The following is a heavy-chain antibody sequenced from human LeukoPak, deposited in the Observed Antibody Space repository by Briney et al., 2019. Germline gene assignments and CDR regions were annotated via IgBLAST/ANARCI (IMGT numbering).Heavy chain of an antibody. D-gene: IGHD2-8*01. Sequence: ASVRVSCKASGYTFTNYHMHWVRQTPGQGLEWLGLVKPKSGDSDFVQKFRGRVTVTTDVSTTTIHMELSNLRSDDTAVYYCARDRGVPGPGNALDIWGQGTMVTVSS. J-gene: IGHJ3*02. CDR1: GYTFTNYH. V-gene: IGHV1-2*06. CDR3: ARDRGVPGPGNALDI. CDR2: VKPKSGDS.